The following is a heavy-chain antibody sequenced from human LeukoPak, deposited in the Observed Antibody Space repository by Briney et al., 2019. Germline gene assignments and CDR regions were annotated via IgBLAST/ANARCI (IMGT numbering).Heavy chain of an antibody. CDR1: GGSISNTNW. V-gene: IGHV4-4*02. Sequence: PSGTLSLTRGVSGGSISNTNWWSWVRQPPGQGLEWIGEISLTGLTHYNPSLESRVTVSLDKSKNQLSLKLTSVTAADTAVYYCSRENGAFSPFGYWGQGTLVSVLS. CDR3: SRENGAFSPFGY. J-gene: IGHJ4*02. D-gene: IGHD2-8*01. CDR2: ISLTGLT.